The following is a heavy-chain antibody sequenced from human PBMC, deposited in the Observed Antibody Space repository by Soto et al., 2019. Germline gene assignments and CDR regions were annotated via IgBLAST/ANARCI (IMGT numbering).Heavy chain of an antibody. CDR1: GYTFTSYA. CDR2: INAGNGNT. J-gene: IGHJ2*01. V-gene: IGHV1-3*01. Sequence: QVQLVQSGAEVKKPGASVKVSCKASGYTFTSYAMHWVRQAPGQRLEWMGWINAGNGNTKYSQKFQGRVTITRDTPASTADMELSSLRSEDTAVYYCARAADRGARYFDLWGRGTLVTVSS. CDR3: ARAADRGARYFDL.